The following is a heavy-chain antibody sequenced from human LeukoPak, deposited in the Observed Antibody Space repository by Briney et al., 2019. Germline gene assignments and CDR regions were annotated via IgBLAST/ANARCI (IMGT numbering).Heavy chain of an antibody. CDR1: GGTFSCYA. CDR3: ARDLCSSTSCYEGFDP. V-gene: IGHV1-69*13. CDR2: IIPIFGTA. J-gene: IGHJ5*02. Sequence: ASVKVSCKASGGTFSCYAISWVRQAPGQGLEWMGEIIPIFGTANYAQKFQGRVTITADESTSTAYMELSSLRSEDTAVYYCARDLCSSTSCYEGFDPWGHGTLVTVSS. D-gene: IGHD2-2*01.